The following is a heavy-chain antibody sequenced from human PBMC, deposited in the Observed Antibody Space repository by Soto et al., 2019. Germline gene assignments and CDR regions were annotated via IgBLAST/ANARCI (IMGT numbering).Heavy chain of an antibody. J-gene: IGHJ6*02. CDR2: ISYDGSNK. CDR3: AKGPAIVLVPAAMNYYYGMDV. D-gene: IGHD2-2*01. CDR1: GITFSSYG. V-gene: IGHV3-30*18. Sequence: QVQLVESGGGVVQPGRFLRVSCAASGITFSSYGMHWVRQAPGKGLESVAVISYDGSNKYYADSVKGRFTISRDNSKNTLYLQMNSLRAEDTAVYYCAKGPAIVLVPAAMNYYYGMDVWGQGTTVTVSS.